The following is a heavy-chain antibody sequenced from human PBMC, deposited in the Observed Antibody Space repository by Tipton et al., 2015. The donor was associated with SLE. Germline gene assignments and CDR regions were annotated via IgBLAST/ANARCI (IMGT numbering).Heavy chain of an antibody. CDR1: GFTFSGYW. Sequence: SLRLSCATSGFTFSGYWMTWVRQAPGKGLEWVSGISGSGGSTYYADSLQGRFTISRDNSKNTLYLQMNTLRAEDTAVYYCAKDRASRNYYYDTSGYYDYWGQGTLVTVSS. CDR3: AKDRASRNYYYDTSGYYDY. CDR2: ISGSGGST. J-gene: IGHJ4*02. V-gene: IGHV3-23*01. D-gene: IGHD3-22*01.